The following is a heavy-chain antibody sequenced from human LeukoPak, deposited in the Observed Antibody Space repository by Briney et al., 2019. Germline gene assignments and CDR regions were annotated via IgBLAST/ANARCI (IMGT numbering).Heavy chain of an antibody. D-gene: IGHD3-22*01. J-gene: IGHJ5*02. CDR2: IIPIFGTA. Sequence: ASVKVSCKASGYTFTSYAMNWVRQAPGQGLEWMGGIIPIFGTANYAQKFQGRVTITTDESTSTAYMELSSLRSEDTAVYYCARVSYYDSSGPLSDPWGQGTLVTVSS. CDR1: GYTFTSYA. CDR3: ARVSYYDSSGPLSDP. V-gene: IGHV1-69*05.